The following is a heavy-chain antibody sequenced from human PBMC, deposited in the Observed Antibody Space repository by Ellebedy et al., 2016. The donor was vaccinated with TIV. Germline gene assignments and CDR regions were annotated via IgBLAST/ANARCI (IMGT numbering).Heavy chain of an antibody. J-gene: IGHJ3*02. CDR2: ISSSSSYI. CDR1: GFTFSTSA. CDR3: AKDHRVYRKQGGGIDI. V-gene: IGHV3-21*01. Sequence: PGGSLRLSCAASGFTFSTSAMNWVRQAPGKGLEWVSSISSSSSYIYYADSVKGRFTISRDNGKNSLYLQMNSLRAEDTAVYYCAKDHRVYRKQGGGIDIWGQGTMVTVSS. D-gene: IGHD1-14*01.